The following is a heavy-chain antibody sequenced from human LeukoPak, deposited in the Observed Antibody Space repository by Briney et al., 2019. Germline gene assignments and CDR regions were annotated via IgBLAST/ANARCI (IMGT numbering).Heavy chain of an antibody. J-gene: IGHJ4*02. CDR2: IYTSGST. CDR3: ARGVAVAGTGGFDY. CDR1: GGSISSYY. Sequence: SETLSLTCTVSGGSISSYYWSWIRQPAGKGLEWIGRIYTSGSTNYNPSLKSRVTMSVDTSKNQFSLKLSSVTAADTAVYYYARGVAVAGTGGFDYWGQGTLVTVSS. V-gene: IGHV4-4*07. D-gene: IGHD6-19*01.